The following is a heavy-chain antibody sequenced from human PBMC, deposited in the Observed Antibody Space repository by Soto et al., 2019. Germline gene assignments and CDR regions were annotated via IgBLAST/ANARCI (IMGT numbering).Heavy chain of an antibody. J-gene: IGHJ3*01. Sequence: EVQLLESGGGLVQPGGSLRLSCAASGFTFSNYAINWVRLAPGKGLEWVSGISGGGGSTYYADSVKGRFTIFRDTSKNTVFLQMNSLRADDTAVYYCAKGFIVVVTVLRPDYAFDVWGQGTMVTVSS. CDR2: ISGGGGST. CDR1: GFTFSNYA. D-gene: IGHD2-21*02. V-gene: IGHV3-23*01. CDR3: AKGFIVVVTVLRPDYAFDV.